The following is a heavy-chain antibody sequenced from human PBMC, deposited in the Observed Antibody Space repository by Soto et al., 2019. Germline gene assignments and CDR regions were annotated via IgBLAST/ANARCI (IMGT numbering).Heavy chain of an antibody. Sequence: GGSLRLSCATPGFTFSSYEMNWVRQAPGKGLEWVSYISSNGSTIHYADSVKGRFTISRDNAKNSLYLQMDSLRAEDTAVYYCARDQEAGSFFPYYYGMDVWGQGTTVTVSS. D-gene: IGHD6-13*01. CDR1: GFTFSSYE. V-gene: IGHV3-48*03. J-gene: IGHJ6*02. CDR2: ISSNGSTI. CDR3: ARDQEAGSFFPYYYGMDV.